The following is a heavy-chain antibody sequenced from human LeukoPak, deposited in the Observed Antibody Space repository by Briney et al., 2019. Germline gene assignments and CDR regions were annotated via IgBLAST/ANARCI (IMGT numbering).Heavy chain of an antibody. J-gene: IGHJ4*02. CDR1: GGSISSYY. CDR3: AAIHSSSWYDY. V-gene: IGHV4-4*07. Sequence: SETLSLTCTVSGGSISSYYWSWIRQPAGKGLEWIGRIYTSGSTNYNPSLKSRVTMSVDTSKNQFSLKLSSVTAADAAVYYCAAIHSSSWYDYWGQGTLVTVSS. CDR2: IYTSGST. D-gene: IGHD6-13*01.